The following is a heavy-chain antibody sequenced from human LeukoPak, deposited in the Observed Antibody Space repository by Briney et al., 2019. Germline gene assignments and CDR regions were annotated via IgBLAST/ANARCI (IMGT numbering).Heavy chain of an antibody. CDR1: GYGFTSYW. V-gene: IGHV5-51*01. CDR3: ARIYDSSGYYYVSPTSPADY. D-gene: IGHD3-22*01. J-gene: IGHJ4*02. Sequence: GESLKISCKGSGYGFTSYWIGWVRQMPGKGLEWMGIIYPGDSDTRYSPSFQGQVTISADKSISTAYLQWSSLKASDTAMYYCARIYDSSGYYYVSPTSPADYWGQGTLVTVSS. CDR2: IYPGDSDT.